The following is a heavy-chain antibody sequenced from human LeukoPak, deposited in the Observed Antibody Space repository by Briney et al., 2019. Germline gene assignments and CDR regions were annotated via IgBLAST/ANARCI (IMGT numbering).Heavy chain of an antibody. CDR3: ARARNSGSYEDY. CDR2: IYTSGST. CDR1: GGSISSGSYY. D-gene: IGHD1-26*01. V-gene: IGHV4-61*02. J-gene: IGHJ4*02. Sequence: SSETLSLTCTVSGGSISSGSYYWSWIRQPAGKGLEWIGRIYTSGSTNYNPSLKSRVTISVDTSKNQFSLKLSSVTAADTAVYYCARARNSGSYEDYWGQGTLVTVSS.